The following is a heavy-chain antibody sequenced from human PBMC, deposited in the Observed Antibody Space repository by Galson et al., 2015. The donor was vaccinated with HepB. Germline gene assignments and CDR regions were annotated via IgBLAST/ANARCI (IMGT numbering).Heavy chain of an antibody. V-gene: IGHV3-7*01. Sequence: SLRLSCAVSGFTFSSFWMSWVRQAPGKGLEWVANIKHDGSEKYYADSVKGRFTFSRDNSKNTLYLQMNSLRAEDTAVYYCARELSGYSFDYWGQGTLVTVSS. CDR3: ARELSGYSFDY. D-gene: IGHD5-18*01. CDR2: IKHDGSEK. CDR1: GFTFSSFW. J-gene: IGHJ4*02.